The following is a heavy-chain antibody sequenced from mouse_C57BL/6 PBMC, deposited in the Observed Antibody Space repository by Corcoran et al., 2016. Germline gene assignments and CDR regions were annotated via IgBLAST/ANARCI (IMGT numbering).Heavy chain of an antibody. J-gene: IGHJ2*01. Sequence: EVQLQQSGPELVKPGASVKISCKASGYTFTDYYMNWVKQSHGKSLEWIGDINPNNGGTSYNQKFKGKATLTVDKSSSTAYMELRSLTSEDSAVYYCGRRYYGSRYYFDYWGQGTTLTVSS. CDR1: GYTFTDYY. D-gene: IGHD1-1*01. CDR3: GRRYYGSRYYFDY. CDR2: INPNNGGT. V-gene: IGHV1-26*01.